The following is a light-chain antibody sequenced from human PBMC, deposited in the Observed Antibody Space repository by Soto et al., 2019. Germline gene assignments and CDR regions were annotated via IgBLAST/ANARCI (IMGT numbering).Light chain of an antibody. J-gene: IGLJ3*02. CDR2: LNSDGSH. CDR3: QTWGTGTRGV. Sequence: QLVLTQSPSASASLGASVKLTCTLSSGHSSYAIAWHQQQPEKGPRYLMKLNSDGSHSKGDGIPDRFSGYSSGAERYLTISRLQSEDEADYYCQTWGTGTRGVFGGGTKLTVL. CDR1: SGHSSYA. V-gene: IGLV4-69*01.